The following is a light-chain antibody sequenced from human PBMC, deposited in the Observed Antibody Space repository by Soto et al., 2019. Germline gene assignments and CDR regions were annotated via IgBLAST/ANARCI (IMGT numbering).Light chain of an antibody. J-gene: IGKJ3*01. CDR3: QHDGGSFI. CDR1: QSINSKS. Sequence: ESVLTQSPGTLSLSPGEGATVSCRVSQSINSKSLVWYQRKFGQAPRLRIYNTSSRATGIPDRFSGSGSGTDFTLSISRLEPEDFAVYYCQHDGGSFIFGPGTKVDFK. CDR2: NTS. V-gene: IGKV3-20*01.